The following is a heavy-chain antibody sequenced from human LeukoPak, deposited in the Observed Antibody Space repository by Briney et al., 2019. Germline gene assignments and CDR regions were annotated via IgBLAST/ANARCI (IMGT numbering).Heavy chain of an antibody. V-gene: IGHV3-23*01. CDR3: AKDLSGEDY. J-gene: IGHJ4*02. CDR2: ISGSGGST. CDR1: GFTFSSYA. Sequence: GGSLRLSCAASGFTFSSYAMSWVRQAPGEGLEWVSAISGSGGSTYYADSVKGRFTISRDNSKNTLYLQMNSLRAVDTALYYCAKDLSGEDYWGQGTLVTVSS. D-gene: IGHD7-27*01.